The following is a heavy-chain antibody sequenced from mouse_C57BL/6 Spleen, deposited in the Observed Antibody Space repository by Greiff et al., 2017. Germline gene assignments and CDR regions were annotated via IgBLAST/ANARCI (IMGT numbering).Heavy chain of an antibody. J-gene: IGHJ2*01. CDR1: GYSITSGYY. V-gene: IGHV3-6*01. CDR3: ARDPDYDGSSY. Sequence: EVKLMESGPGLVKPSQSLSLTCSVTGYSITSGYYWNWIRQFPGNKLEWMGYISYDGSNNYNPSLKNRISFTRDTSKNQLYLKLNSVTTEDTATYYCARDPDYDGSSYWGQGTTLTVSS. CDR2: ISYDGSN. D-gene: IGHD1-1*01.